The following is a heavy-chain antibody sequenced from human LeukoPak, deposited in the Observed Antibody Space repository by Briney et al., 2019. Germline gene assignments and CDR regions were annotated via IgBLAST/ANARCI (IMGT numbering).Heavy chain of an antibody. CDR3: ARTYYDILTGYYSFDY. Sequence: SETLSLTCTVSGCSISSGGYYWSWIRQAAGKGLEWIGRLYTSGSTNYNPSLKSRVTISVDASKNQFSLKLSSVTAADTAVYYCARTYYDILTGYYSFDYWGQGTLVTVSS. CDR2: LYTSGST. V-gene: IGHV4-61*02. J-gene: IGHJ4*02. D-gene: IGHD3-9*01. CDR1: GCSISSGGYY.